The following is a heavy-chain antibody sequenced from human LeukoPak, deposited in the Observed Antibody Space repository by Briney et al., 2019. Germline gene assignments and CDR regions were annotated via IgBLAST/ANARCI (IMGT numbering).Heavy chain of an antibody. V-gene: IGHV3-23*01. J-gene: IGHJ6*04. CDR1: GFTFSDYA. CDR3: AKDLGFGEAQAQYFYYGMDV. Sequence: GGSLRLSCAASGFTFSDYAMNWVRQAPGKGLEWVSGISGSGGTTFYADSVKGRFTISRDNSKNTVNLQMNSLRAEDTAVYYCAKDLGFGEAQAQYFYYGMDVWGEGTSVTVSS. CDR2: ISGSGGTT. D-gene: IGHD3-10*01.